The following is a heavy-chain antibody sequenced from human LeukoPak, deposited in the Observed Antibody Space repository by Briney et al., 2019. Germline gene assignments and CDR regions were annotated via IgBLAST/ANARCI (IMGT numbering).Heavy chain of an antibody. J-gene: IGHJ4*02. CDR3: AKDRYSYAFEYSDS. CDR2: ISNDGSKK. V-gene: IGHV3-30*18. Sequence: SGGSLRLSCAASGFTSSSYGMHWVRQAPGKGLDWVAVISNDGSKKYYADSVKGRFTISRDNSKNTLSLQVSSLRTEDTAVYYCAKDRYSYAFEYSDSWGQGTLVTVSS. D-gene: IGHD5-18*01. CDR1: GFTSSSYG.